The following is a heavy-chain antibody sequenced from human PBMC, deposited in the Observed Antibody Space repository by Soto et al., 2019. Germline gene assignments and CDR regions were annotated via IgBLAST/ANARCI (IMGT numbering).Heavy chain of an antibody. D-gene: IGHD2-8*01. CDR2: VHHSGNT. CDR1: GVSISNTEW. V-gene: IGHV4-4*02. Sequence: QVQVQESGPGLVKPSGTLSLTCTVSGVSISNTEWWSWVRQPPGKGLEWFGEVHHSGNTNYNPSLKSRVTMSVDKSKNQFSLMLRSVTAADTAVYYCAKWHPLDPWGQGTLVTVSS. J-gene: IGHJ5*02. CDR3: AKWHPLDP.